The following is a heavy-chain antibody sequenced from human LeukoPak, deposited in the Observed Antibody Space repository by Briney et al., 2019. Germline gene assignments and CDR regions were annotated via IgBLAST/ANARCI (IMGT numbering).Heavy chain of an antibody. V-gene: IGHV1-18*01. CDR1: GYTFTSYG. CDR3: ARDRGTSWYELDY. Sequence: ASVKVSCRASGYTFTSYGISWVRQAPRHELESMGWISAYNGNTNYAQKLQGRVTMTTDTSTSTAYMDLMRLRSDDTAVYYCARDRGTSWYELDYWGQGTLVTVSS. J-gene: IGHJ4*02. D-gene: IGHD6-13*01. CDR2: ISAYNGNT.